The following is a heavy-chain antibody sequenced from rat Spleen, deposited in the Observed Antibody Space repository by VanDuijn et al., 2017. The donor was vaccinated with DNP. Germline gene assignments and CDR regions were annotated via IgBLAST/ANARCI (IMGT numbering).Heavy chain of an antibody. J-gene: IGHJ2*01. Sequence: EVQLQESGPGLVKPSQSLSLTCSVTGYSITGNYWAWIRKFPGNKLEWMGSVNSAGNTNYNPSLKSRIAITRDTSKNQFFLQVNSVTTEDTATYYCARGDILRSFDYWGQGVMVTVSS. CDR2: VNSAGNT. CDR1: GYSITGNY. CDR3: ARGDILRSFDY. D-gene: IGHD1-6*01. V-gene: IGHV3-3*01.